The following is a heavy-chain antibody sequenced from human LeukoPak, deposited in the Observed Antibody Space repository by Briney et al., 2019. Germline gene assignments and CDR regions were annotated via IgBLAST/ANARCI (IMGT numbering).Heavy chain of an antibody. Sequence: GGSLRLSCAASGFTFSSYSMNWVRQAPGKGLEWVSYISSSGTTMYYADSVKGRFTMSRDNAKNSVYLQMNSLRAEDTAVYYCARRLDYWGQGTLVTVSS. J-gene: IGHJ4*02. D-gene: IGHD3-22*01. CDR3: ARRLDY. CDR2: ISSSGTTM. CDR1: GFTFSSYS. V-gene: IGHV3-48*01.